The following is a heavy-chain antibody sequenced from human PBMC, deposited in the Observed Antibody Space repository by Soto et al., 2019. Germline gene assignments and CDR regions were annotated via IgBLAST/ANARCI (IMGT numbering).Heavy chain of an antibody. CDR2: ISSSGSTI. J-gene: IGHJ4*02. CDR3: ARVRWEAVAGNPFFDY. CDR1: GFTFSDYY. Sequence: GGSLRLSCAASGFTFSDYYMSWIRQAPGKGLEWVSYISSSGSTIYYADSVKGRFTISRDNAKNSLYLQMNSLRAEDTAVYYCARVRWEAVAGNPFFDYWGQGTLVTVSS. V-gene: IGHV3-11*01. D-gene: IGHD6-19*01.